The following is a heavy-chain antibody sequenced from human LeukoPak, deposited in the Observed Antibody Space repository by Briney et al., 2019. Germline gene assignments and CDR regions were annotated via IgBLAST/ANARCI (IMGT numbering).Heavy chain of an antibody. V-gene: IGHV4-61*01. CDR2: IYYSGST. CDR1: GGSVSSGSYY. D-gene: IGHD6-6*01. CDR3: ARDDEYSSSSIYGMDV. Sequence: SETLSLTCTVSGGSVSSGSYYWSRIRQPPGKGLEWIGYIYYSGSTNYNPSLKSRVTISVDTSKNQFSLKLSSVTAADTAVYYCARDDEYSSSSIYGMDVWGQGTTVTVSS. J-gene: IGHJ6*02.